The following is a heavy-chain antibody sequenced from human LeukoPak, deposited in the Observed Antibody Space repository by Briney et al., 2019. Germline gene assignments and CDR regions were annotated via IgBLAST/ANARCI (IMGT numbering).Heavy chain of an antibody. CDR1: GGSISSSSYY. CDR2: IYYSGST. V-gene: IGHV4-39*07. D-gene: IGHD3-22*01. Sequence: PSETLSLTCTVSGGSISSSSYYWGWIRQPPGKGLEWIGSIYYSGSTYYNPSLKSRVTISVDTSKNQFSLRLSSVTAADTAVYYCARVSSDYYDRGDYWGQGTLVTVAS. J-gene: IGHJ4*02. CDR3: ARVSSDYYDRGDY.